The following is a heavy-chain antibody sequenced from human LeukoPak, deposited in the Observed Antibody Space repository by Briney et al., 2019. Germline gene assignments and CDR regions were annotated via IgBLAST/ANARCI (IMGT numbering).Heavy chain of an antibody. CDR2: ISYDGSNK. D-gene: IGHD4-11*01. CDR1: GFTFSSYA. J-gene: IGHJ5*02. V-gene: IGHV3-30-3*01. Sequence: GGSLRLSCAASGFTFSSYAMHWVRQAPGKGLERVAVISYDGSNKYYADSVKGRFTISRDNSKNTLYLQTNSLRAEDTAVYYCAREGLQKGWFDPWGQGTLVTVSS. CDR3: AREGLQKGWFDP.